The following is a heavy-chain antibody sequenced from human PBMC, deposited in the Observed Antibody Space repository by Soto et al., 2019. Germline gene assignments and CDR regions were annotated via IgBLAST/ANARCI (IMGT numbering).Heavy chain of an antibody. Sequence: EVQLVESGGGLVQPGGSLRLSCAASGYIFRTYEMNWVRQAPGKGLEWISYISSTDNTIFYADSVKGRFTISRDNAKNSLYLQMNSLRAEDTALYYCAREGIATAGPHFDYWGQGTLVTVSS. CDR3: AREGIATAGPHFDY. CDR2: ISSTDNTI. CDR1: GYIFRTYE. J-gene: IGHJ4*02. V-gene: IGHV3-48*03. D-gene: IGHD6-13*01.